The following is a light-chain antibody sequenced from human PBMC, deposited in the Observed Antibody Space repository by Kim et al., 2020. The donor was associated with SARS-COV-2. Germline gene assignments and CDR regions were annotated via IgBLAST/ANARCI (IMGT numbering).Light chain of an antibody. V-gene: IGLV2-23*02. CDR2: AVS. J-gene: IGLJ3*02. CDR3: CSYAGDNSWV. CDR1: NRYVGNFNL. Sequence: GQSITIPCTGTNRYVGNFNLVSWYQQHPGNAPKLLISAVSQRPSGVSNRFSGSKSDNTASLTISGLQAEDEADYYCCSYAGDNSWVFGGGTQLTVL.